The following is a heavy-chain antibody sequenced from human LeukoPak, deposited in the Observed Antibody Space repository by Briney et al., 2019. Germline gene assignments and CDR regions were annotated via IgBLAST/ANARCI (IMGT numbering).Heavy chain of an antibody. CDR2: SKTKAESYAT. CDR3: TRLSGGNSDSYYYGLDV. D-gene: IGHD4-23*01. CDR1: GFTFSGSA. J-gene: IGHJ6*02. V-gene: IGHV3-73*01. Sequence: GGSLRLSCAASGFTFSGSAIHWVRQASGKGLEWVARSKTKAESYATAYVASVKGRFTISRDDSKNTAYLQMDSLTTEDTAMYYCTRLSGGNSDSYYYGLDVWGQGTTVTVSS.